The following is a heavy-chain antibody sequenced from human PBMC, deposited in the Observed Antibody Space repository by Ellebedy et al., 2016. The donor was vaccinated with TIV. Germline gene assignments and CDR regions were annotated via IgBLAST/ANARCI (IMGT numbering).Heavy chain of an antibody. J-gene: IGHJ4*02. Sequence: GESLKISXKGSGYSFTSYWIGWVRQMPGKGLEWMGIIYPGDSDTRYSPSFQGQVTISADKSISTAYLQWSSLKASDTAMYYCASWRDYYDSSGPWGGIDYWGQGTLVTVSS. CDR1: GYSFTSYW. D-gene: IGHD3-22*01. CDR2: IYPGDSDT. CDR3: ASWRDYYDSSGPWGGIDY. V-gene: IGHV5-51*01.